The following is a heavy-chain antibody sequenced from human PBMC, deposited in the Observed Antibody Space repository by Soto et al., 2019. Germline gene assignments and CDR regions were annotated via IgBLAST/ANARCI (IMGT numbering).Heavy chain of an antibody. CDR3: ARCIRAAGPKFQVCYFDY. CDR1: GGSISSGGYY. V-gene: IGHV4-31*03. CDR2: IYYSGST. D-gene: IGHD6-13*01. J-gene: IGHJ4*02. Sequence: SETLSLTCTVSGGSISSGGYYWSWIRQHPGKGLEWIGYIYYSGSTYYNPSLKSRVTISVDTSKNQFSLKLSSVTAADTAVYYCARCIRAAGPKFQVCYFDYWGQGTLVTVSS.